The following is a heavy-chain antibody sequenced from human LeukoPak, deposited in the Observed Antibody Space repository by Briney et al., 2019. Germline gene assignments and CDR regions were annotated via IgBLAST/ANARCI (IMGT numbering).Heavy chain of an antibody. CDR2: IYSGGST. J-gene: IGHJ5*02. D-gene: IGHD3-3*01. CDR3: ARALDFWSGYYVS. CDR1: GFTVSSNY. Sequence: GGSLRLSCAASGFTVSSNYMSWVRQAPGKGLEWVSVIYSGGSTYYADSVKGRFTISRDNSKNTLYLQMNSLRAEDTAVYYCARALDFWSGYYVSWGQGTLVTVFS. V-gene: IGHV3-53*01.